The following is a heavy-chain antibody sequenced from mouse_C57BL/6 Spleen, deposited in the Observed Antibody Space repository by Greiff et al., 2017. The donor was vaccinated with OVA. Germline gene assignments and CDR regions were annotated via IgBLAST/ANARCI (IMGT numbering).Heavy chain of an antibody. CDR3: ARDYYGSSPWFAY. CDR2: IYPRDGST. V-gene: IGHV1-85*01. J-gene: IGHJ3*01. D-gene: IGHD1-1*01. Sequence: QVQLQQSGPELVKPGASVKLSCKASGYTFTSYDINWVKQRPGQGLEWIGWIYPRDGSTTYNEKFKGTATLTVDPSSSTAYMELHSLTSEDSSVYFCARDYYGSSPWFAYWGQGTLVTVSA. CDR1: GYTFTSYD.